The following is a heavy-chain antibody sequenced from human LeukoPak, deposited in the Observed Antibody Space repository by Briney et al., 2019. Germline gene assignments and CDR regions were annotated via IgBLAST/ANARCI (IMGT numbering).Heavy chain of an antibody. D-gene: IGHD3-22*01. J-gene: IGHJ4*02. CDR2: INTDGSTT. CDR1: GFTFGSYW. CDR3: ARRPYFDDTACSHYFDQ. Sequence: GGSLRLSCAASGFTFGSYWMHWVRQAPGTGLVWVSGINTDGSTTHYADSVKGRFTISRDNAKNTLFLQMNSLRAEDTAVYYCARRPYFDDTACSHYFDQWGQGTLVTVSS. V-gene: IGHV3-74*01.